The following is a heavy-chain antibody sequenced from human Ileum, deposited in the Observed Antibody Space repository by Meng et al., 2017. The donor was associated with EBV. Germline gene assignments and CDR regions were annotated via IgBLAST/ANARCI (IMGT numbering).Heavy chain of an antibody. Sequence: QVHLVLAVAEVKQPGASVKVSCKAAGFTFTDYVSQWVRQAPGQRPEWMGWIIVGTGRTEYSQNLQGRVTITWDTSASTAYMELSSLRSEDTAVYYCARDSVIAAGSYCDYWGQGALVTVSS. D-gene: IGHD6-13*01. J-gene: IGHJ4*02. CDR2: IIVGTGRT. CDR1: GFTFTDYV. CDR3: ARDSVIAAGSYCDY. V-gene: IGHV1-3*01.